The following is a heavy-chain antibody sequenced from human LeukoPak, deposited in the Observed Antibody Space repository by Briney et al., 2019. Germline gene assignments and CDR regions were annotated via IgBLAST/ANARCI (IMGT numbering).Heavy chain of an antibody. D-gene: IGHD3-10*01. V-gene: IGHV3-7*01. CDR2: IKQDGSEK. CDR3: AREKLTMVRKRPSDY. Sequence: GGSLRLSCAASGFTFSSYWMNWVRQAPGKGLEWVANIKQDGSEKYYVDSVKGRFTISRDNAKNSLYLQMNSLRAEDTAVYYCAREKLTMVRKRPSDYWGQGTLVTVSS. CDR1: GFTFSSYW. J-gene: IGHJ4*02.